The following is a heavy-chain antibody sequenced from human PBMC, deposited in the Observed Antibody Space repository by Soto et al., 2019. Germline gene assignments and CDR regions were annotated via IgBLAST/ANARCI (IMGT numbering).Heavy chain of an antibody. CDR1: SASVSSGAYY. Sequence: PSETLSLTCTVSSASVSSGAYYWSWIRQHPGKGLEWIGYIYHSGSTFYNPSLQSRVTISEDTSKNQFSLKLSSVTAADTAVYYCVSSTAAFPYGLDVWGQGTTVTVSS. V-gene: IGHV4-31*03. D-gene: IGHD6-13*01. J-gene: IGHJ6*02. CDR2: IYHSGST. CDR3: VSSTAAFPYGLDV.